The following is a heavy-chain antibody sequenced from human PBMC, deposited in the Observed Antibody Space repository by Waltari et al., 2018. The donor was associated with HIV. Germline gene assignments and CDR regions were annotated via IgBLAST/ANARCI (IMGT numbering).Heavy chain of an antibody. CDR2: IRSKAYGGTT. D-gene: IGHD6-13*01. Sequence: EVQLVESGGGLVKPGRSLRLSCTASGFTFGDYAMSWFRQAPGKGLEWVGFIRSKAYGGTTEYAASVKGRFTISRDDSKSIAYLQMNSLKTEDTAVYYCTRDLTSSSWLHYCDYWGQGTLVTVSS. V-gene: IGHV3-49*05. CDR1: GFTFGDYA. CDR3: TRDLTSSSWLHYCDY. J-gene: IGHJ4*02.